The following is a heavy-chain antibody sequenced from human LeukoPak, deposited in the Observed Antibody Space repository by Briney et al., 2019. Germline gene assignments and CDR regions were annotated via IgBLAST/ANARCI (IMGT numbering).Heavy chain of an antibody. CDR2: IWYDGSNK. V-gene: IGHV3-33*01. Sequence: PGGSLRLSCAASGFTFSSYGMHWVRQAPGKGLEWVAVIWYDGSNKYYADSVKGRFTISRGNSKNTLYLQMNSLRAEDTAVYYCARDLEDIVATIPFDYWGQGTLVTVSS. CDR3: ARDLEDIVATIPFDY. J-gene: IGHJ4*02. D-gene: IGHD5-12*01. CDR1: GFTFSSYG.